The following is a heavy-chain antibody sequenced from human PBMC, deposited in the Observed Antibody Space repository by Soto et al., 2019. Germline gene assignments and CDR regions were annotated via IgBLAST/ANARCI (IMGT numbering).Heavy chain of an antibody. CDR1: GYTFSNYG. CDR2: ISGYNGNT. CDR3: ATAVWGHPVYYGMDV. D-gene: IGHD3-16*01. J-gene: IGHJ6*02. Sequence: ASVKVSCKASGYTFSNYGISWVRQAPGQGPEWMGWISGYNGNTNYAQTLQGRVTMTTDTSTSTAYMELSSLRSEDTAVYYCATAVWGHPVYYGMDVWGQGTTVTVSS. V-gene: IGHV1-18*01.